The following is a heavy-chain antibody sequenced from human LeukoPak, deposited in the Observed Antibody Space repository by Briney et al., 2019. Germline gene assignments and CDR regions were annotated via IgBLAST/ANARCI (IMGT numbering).Heavy chain of an antibody. J-gene: IGHJ4*02. CDR3: ARQAGYSTGWYGGYYFDH. D-gene: IGHD6-19*01. CDR1: GYTFTSYG. V-gene: IGHV1-18*01. Sequence: ASVTVSCTASGYTFTSYGISWVRQAPGQGPEWMGWIAAYNGDTKFLQKFQGRVTLTTDASTNTAYMELRSLTSDDTAVYYCARQAGYSTGWYGGYYFDHWGQGTPVTVSA. CDR2: IAAYNGDT.